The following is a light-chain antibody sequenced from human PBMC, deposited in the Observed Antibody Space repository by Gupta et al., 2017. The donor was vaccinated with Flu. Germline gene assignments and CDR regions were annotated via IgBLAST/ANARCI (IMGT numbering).Light chain of an antibody. CDR3: QSHDHSRSGV. CDR2: DTD. V-gene: IGLV1-40*01. J-gene: IGLJ3*02. Sequence: QSVLTQPPSVSGAPGQTVTISCTGSSSNIGAGYDVHWYQQLPGTAPNLLIYDTDKRPAGIPDRFSGSKSGTAASLAITGRRAEEEADYYCQSHDHSRSGVFDGGTKVTVL. CDR1: SSNIGAGYD.